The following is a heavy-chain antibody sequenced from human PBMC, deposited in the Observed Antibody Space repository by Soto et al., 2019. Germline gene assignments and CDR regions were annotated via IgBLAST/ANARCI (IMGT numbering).Heavy chain of an antibody. D-gene: IGHD6-13*01. CDR2: IRSKANSYAT. Sequence: GGSLRLSCAASGFTFSGSAIHWVRQASWKGLEWVGRIRSKANSYATAYAASVKGRFTISRDDSKNTAYLQMNSLKTEDTAVYYCTVPGYSSSTAGTYYYGMDVWGQGTTFTFSS. J-gene: IGHJ6*02. CDR3: TVPGYSSSTAGTYYYGMDV. CDR1: GFTFSGSA. V-gene: IGHV3-73*01.